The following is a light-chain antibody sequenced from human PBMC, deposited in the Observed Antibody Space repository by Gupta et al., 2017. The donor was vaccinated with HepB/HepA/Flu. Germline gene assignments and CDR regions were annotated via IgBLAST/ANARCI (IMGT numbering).Light chain of an antibody. CDR1: KLGHKY. Sequence: SYELTQPPSVSVSPGQTASITCSGDKLGHKYACWYQQRPGQSPVRVIYQDSKRPSGIPERFSGSNSGNTATLTISGTQAMDEADYYCQAWDSSTVVFGGGTKLTVL. V-gene: IGLV3-1*01. CDR2: QDS. CDR3: QAWDSSTVV. J-gene: IGLJ2*01.